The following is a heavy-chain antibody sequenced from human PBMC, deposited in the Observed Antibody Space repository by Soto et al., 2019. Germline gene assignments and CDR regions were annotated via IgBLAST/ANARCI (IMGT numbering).Heavy chain of an antibody. J-gene: IGHJ6*02. Sequence: PGESLKISCKGSGYSFTSYWIGWVRQMPGKGLEWMGIIYPGDSDTRYSPSFQGQVTISADKSISTAYLQWSSLKASDTAIYYCARTTHPRSYYYGMDVWGQGTTVTVSS. CDR2: IYPGDSDT. CDR1: GYSFTSYW. V-gene: IGHV5-51*01. CDR3: ARTTHPRSYYYGMDV.